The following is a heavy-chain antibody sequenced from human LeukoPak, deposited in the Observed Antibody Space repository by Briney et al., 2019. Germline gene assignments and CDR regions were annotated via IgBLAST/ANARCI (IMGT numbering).Heavy chain of an antibody. CDR3: AKPQYSGSPPQDY. V-gene: IGHV3-48*03. CDR2: ISSSGRTM. Sequence: PGGSLRLSCAASGFTFTSYEMNWVRQAPGKGLEWVSYISSSGRTMHYADSVQGRFTISSDNSKNTLYLQMNSLRAEDTAVYYCAKPQYSGSPPQDYWGQGTLVTVSS. D-gene: IGHD1-26*01. CDR1: GFTFTSYE. J-gene: IGHJ4*02.